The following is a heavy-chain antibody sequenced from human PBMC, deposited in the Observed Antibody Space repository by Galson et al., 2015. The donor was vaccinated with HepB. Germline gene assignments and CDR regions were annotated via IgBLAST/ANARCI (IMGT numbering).Heavy chain of an antibody. V-gene: IGHV3-21*01. J-gene: IGHJ5*02. D-gene: IGHD4-17*01. Sequence: LRLSCAASGFTFSSYSMNWVRQAPGKGLEWVSSISSSSSYIYYADSVKGRFTISRDNAKNSLYLQMNSLRAEDTAVYYCARGESVTLNWFDPWGQGTLVTISS. CDR3: ARGESVTLNWFDP. CDR2: ISSSSSYI. CDR1: GFTFSSYS.